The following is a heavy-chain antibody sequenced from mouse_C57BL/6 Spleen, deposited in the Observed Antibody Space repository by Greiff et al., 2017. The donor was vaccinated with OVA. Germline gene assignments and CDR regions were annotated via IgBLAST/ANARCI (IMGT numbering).Heavy chain of an antibody. Sequence: QVTLKESGPGILQSSQTLSLTCSFSGFSLSTSGMGVSWIRQPSGKGLEGLAHIYWDDDKRYNPSLKSRLTLSKDTSINQVFLKITSVDTADTATYYCARIYYGSSYGYFDVWGTGTTVTVSS. D-gene: IGHD1-1*01. CDR3: ARIYYGSSYGYFDV. V-gene: IGHV8-12*01. J-gene: IGHJ1*03. CDR1: GFSLSTSGMG. CDR2: IYWDDDK.